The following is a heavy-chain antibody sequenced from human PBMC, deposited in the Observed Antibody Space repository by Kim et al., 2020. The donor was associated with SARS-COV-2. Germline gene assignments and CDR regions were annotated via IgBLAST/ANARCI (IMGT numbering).Heavy chain of an antibody. CDR1: GCTFSSYG. J-gene: IGHJ4*02. V-gene: IGHV3-33*01. CDR2: IWYDGSNK. CDR3: ARDRFNDYGHVF. D-gene: IGHD4-17*01. Sequence: GGSLRLSCAASGCTFSSYGMYWARQGQGKGLEWVAVIWYDGSNKNYADSVKGRLTTSRDNSKITLYLQMISLRSEDTAVYYCARDRFNDYGHVFWGPGALVTVSS.